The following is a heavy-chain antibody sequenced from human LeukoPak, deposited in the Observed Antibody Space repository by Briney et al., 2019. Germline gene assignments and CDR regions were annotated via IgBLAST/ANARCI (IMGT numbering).Heavy chain of an antibody. Sequence: GRSLRLPCAASAFTFSYYAVDWVRQAPGKGIGWVAGISNDGSGEYNAESVKGGCTISRDNSKNTMYLQMNSLRPEDTSVYYCARNVEQLVLSSAFDIWGQGTMVTVSS. CDR1: AFTFSYYA. V-gene: IGHV3-30*08. J-gene: IGHJ3*02. CDR2: ISNDGSGE. D-gene: IGHD6-13*01. CDR3: ARNVEQLVLSSAFDI.